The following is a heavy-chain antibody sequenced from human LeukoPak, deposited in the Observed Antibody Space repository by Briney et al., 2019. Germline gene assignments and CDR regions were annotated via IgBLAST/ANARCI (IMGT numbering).Heavy chain of an antibody. D-gene: IGHD4-17*01. Sequence: PGGSLRLSCAASGFTFSSYGMNWVRQAPGKGLEWVSSISSSTTYIYYADSVKGRFTISRDNAKNSLYLQMNSLRAEDTAVYYCAREAVTRNYFDYWGQGTLVTVSS. CDR1: GFTFSSYG. CDR3: AREAVTRNYFDY. J-gene: IGHJ4*02. V-gene: IGHV3-21*01. CDR2: ISSSTTYI.